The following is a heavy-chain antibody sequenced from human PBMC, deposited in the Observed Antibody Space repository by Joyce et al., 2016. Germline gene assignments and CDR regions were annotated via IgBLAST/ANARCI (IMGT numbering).Heavy chain of an antibody. CDR2: ISYDGKNT. J-gene: IGHJ4*02. D-gene: IGHD1-14*01. Sequence: QVKLVESGGGVVQPGRSLRLSCAASGFTFSGHSMHWVRQAPGKVLDWGAIISYDGKNTYYGDSMKGRFTISRDNSKNTVYLQVDSLRTEDTAVYYCARDGPKTTWDPGYYFDFWGQGTLVTVSS. V-gene: IGHV3-30*04. CDR1: GFTFSGHS. CDR3: ARDGPKTTWDPGYYFDF.